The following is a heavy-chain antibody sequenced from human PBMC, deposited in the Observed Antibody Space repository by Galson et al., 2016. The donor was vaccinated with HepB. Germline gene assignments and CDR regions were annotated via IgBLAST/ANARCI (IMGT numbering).Heavy chain of an antibody. CDR2: IYYSGST. Sequence: ETLSLTCTVSGGSISSSSYYWGWIRQPPGKGLEWIGSIYYSGSTYYNPSLRSRVTISVDTSKNQFFLNLSSVTAADTAVYYCARDNRLQLASWGQGTLVTVSA. CDR1: GGSISSSSYY. CDR3: ARDNRLQLAS. V-gene: IGHV4-39*07. D-gene: IGHD4-11*01. J-gene: IGHJ4*02.